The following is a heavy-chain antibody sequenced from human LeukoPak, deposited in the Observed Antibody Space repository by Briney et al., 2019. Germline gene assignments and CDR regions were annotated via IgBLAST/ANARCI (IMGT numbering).Heavy chain of an antibody. CDR2: IIPIFDST. J-gene: IGHJ4*02. CDR1: GGTFTSHA. D-gene: IGHD3-3*01. V-gene: IGHV1-69*01. Sequence: SVRLSCKTTGGTFTSHAINWVRHAPAQGLEWKGRIIPIFDSTNYAQSFQGRVTFTSDDSTNTAYMELSGLRYEDTAVYYCARGNYDFWGILDSWGQGTPVTVSS. CDR3: ARGNYDFWGILDS.